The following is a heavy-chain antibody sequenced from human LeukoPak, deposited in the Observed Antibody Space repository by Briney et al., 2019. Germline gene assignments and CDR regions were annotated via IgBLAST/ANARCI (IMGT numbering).Heavy chain of an antibody. CDR2: IKQDGSEK. V-gene: IGHV3-7*01. Sequence: GGSLRLSCAASGFTFSSYWMSWVRQAPGKGLEWVANIKQDGSEKYYVDSVKGRFTISRDNAKNSLYLQMNSLRAEDTAVCYCAGVMVRFGPYFDYWGQGTLVTVSS. D-gene: IGHD3-10*01. CDR1: GFTFSSYW. J-gene: IGHJ4*02. CDR3: AGVMVRFGPYFDY.